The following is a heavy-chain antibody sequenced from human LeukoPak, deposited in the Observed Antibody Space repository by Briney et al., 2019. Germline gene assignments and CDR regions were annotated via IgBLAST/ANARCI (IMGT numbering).Heavy chain of an antibody. CDR2: INHSGST. CDR1: GGSFSGYY. J-gene: IGHJ4*02. CDR3: ARRDSSSWAFDY. V-gene: IGHV4-34*01. Sequence: SETLSLTCAVYGGSFSGYYWSWIRQPPGKGLEWIGEINHSGSTNYNPSLKSRVTISVDTSKNQFSLKLSSVTAADTAVYYCARRDSSSWAFDYWGQGTLVTVSS. D-gene: IGHD6-6*01.